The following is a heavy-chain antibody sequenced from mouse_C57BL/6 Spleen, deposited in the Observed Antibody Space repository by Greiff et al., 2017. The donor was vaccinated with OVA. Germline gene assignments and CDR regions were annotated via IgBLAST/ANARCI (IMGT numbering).Heavy chain of an antibody. V-gene: IGHV1-75*01. Sequence: VQVVESGPELVKPGASVKISCKASGYTFTDYYINWVKQRPGQGLEWIGWIFPGSGSTYYNEKFKGKATLTVDKSSSTAYMLLSSLTSEDSAVYFCARSGGYDDWYFDVWGTGTTVTVSS. CDR1: GYTFTDYY. CDR2: IFPGSGST. J-gene: IGHJ1*03. CDR3: ARSGGYDDWYFDV. D-gene: IGHD2-2*01.